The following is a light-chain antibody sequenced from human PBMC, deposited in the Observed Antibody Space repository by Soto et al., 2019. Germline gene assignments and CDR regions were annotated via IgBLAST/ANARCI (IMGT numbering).Light chain of an antibody. J-gene: IGKJ4*01. CDR2: GAS. CDR1: QSVSSN. Sequence: EIIMTQSPATLSVSPGARAPLSCRASQSVSSNLAWYQQKPGQAPRLLIYGASTRATGIPARFSGSGSGTEFNITISSLQSEDFAVYYCQQYNNWPRATFGGGTKVDIK. CDR3: QQYNNWPRAT. V-gene: IGKV3-15*01.